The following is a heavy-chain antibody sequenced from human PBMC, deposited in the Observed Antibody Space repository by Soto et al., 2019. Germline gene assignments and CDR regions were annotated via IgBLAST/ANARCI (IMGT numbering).Heavy chain of an antibody. CDR3: AAGDYYDSSGYLQAPIYDY. V-gene: IGHV1-58*01. D-gene: IGHD3-22*01. J-gene: IGHJ4*02. Sequence: SVKVSCKASGFTFTSSAVQWVRQARGQRLEWIGWIVVGSGNTNYAQKFQERVTITRDMSTSTAYMELSSLGSEDTAVYYCAAGDYYDSSGYLQAPIYDYWGQGTLVTVSS. CDR1: GFTFTSSA. CDR2: IVVGSGNT.